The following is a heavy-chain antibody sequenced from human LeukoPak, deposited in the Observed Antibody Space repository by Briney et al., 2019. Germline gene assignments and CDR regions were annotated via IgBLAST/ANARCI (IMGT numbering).Heavy chain of an antibody. CDR2: IYYSGST. D-gene: IGHD6-6*01. Sequence: PSETLSLTCTVSGGSISSSSYYWGWIRQPPGKGLEWIGSIYYSGSTYYNPSLKSRVTISVDTSKNQFSLKLSSVTAADTAVYYCARFGGYSSSAGYWGQGTLVTVSS. V-gene: IGHV4-39*01. CDR1: GGSISSSSYY. J-gene: IGHJ4*02. CDR3: ARFGGYSSSAGY.